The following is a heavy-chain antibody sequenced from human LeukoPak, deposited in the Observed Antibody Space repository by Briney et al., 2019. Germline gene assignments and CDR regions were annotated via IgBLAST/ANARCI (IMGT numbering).Heavy chain of an antibody. CDR1: GGSFSGYY. CDR2: INHSGST. J-gene: IGHJ3*02. CDR3: ASSRVITTRRSAFDI. Sequence: SETLSLTCAVYGGSFSGYYWSWIRQPPGKGLEWIGEINHSGSTNYNPSLESRVTISVDTSKNQFSLKLSSVTAADTAVYYCASSRVITTRRSAFDIWGQGTMVTVSS. D-gene: IGHD3-22*01. V-gene: IGHV4-34*01.